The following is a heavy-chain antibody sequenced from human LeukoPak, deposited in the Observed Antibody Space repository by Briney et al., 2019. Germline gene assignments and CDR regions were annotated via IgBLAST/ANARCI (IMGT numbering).Heavy chain of an antibody. CDR3: ARVYSSTWYLGYLLMDV. CDR2: SSWRSSDI. V-gene: IGHV3-21*01. D-gene: IGHD6-13*01. CDR1: GFTLSSYN. Sequence: PGGSLRLSCVASGFTLSSYNMKWVRQAPGKRLEWVSSSSWRSSDIEYADSVKGRFTISRDIDKKSLYVQMNSLRVEDTAVYYCARVYSSTWYLGYLLMDVWVKETTVTVSS. J-gene: IGHJ6*03.